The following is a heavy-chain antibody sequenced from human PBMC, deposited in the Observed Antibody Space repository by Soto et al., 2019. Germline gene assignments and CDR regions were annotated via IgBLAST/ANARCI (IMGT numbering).Heavy chain of an antibody. Sequence: EVQLLESGGGLVQPGGSLRLSCAASGFTFSSYAMSWVRQAPGKGLEWVSAISGSGGSTYYADSVKGRFTISRDNSKNTLYLQMNSLRAEDTAVYYCAKGDDILTGYYIGMFDYWGQGTLVTVSS. V-gene: IGHV3-23*01. J-gene: IGHJ4*02. CDR1: GFTFSSYA. CDR2: ISGSGGST. CDR3: AKGDDILTGYYIGMFDY. D-gene: IGHD3-9*01.